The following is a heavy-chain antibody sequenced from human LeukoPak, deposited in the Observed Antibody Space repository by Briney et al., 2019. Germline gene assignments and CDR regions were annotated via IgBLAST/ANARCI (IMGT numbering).Heavy chain of an antibody. J-gene: IGHJ3*02. CDR1: GYTFTGYY. CDR2: ISVYNGNT. Sequence: GASVKVSCKASGYTFTGYYMHWVRQAPGQGLEWMGWISVYNGNTNYAQKLQGRVTMTTDTSTSTAYMELRSLRSDDTAVYYCARDREGGGPHAFDIWGQGTMVTVSS. D-gene: IGHD3-16*01. V-gene: IGHV1-18*04. CDR3: ARDREGGGPHAFDI.